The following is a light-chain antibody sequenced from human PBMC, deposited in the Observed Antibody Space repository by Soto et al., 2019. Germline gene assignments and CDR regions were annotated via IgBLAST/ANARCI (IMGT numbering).Light chain of an antibody. CDR2: DVS. V-gene: IGLV2-14*01. CDR3: SSYTSSSTLCV. J-gene: IGLJ1*01. Sequence: QSVLTQPASVSGSPGQSITISCTGTSSDVGGYNYVSWYQQHPGKAPKLMIYDVSNRPSGVSNRFSGSKSGNTASLTISGLQDEDEADYYCSSYTSSSTLCVFGTGTKLTVL. CDR1: SSDVGGYNY.